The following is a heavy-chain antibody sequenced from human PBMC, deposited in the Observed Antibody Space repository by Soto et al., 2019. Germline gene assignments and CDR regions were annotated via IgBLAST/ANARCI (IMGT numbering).Heavy chain of an antibody. V-gene: IGHV5-51*01. CDR1: GYNFATYW. J-gene: IGHJ5*02. D-gene: IGHD4-17*01. CDR3: ARHGFYGDYASNYSDP. CDR2: IYPGNSDA. Sequence: VDSLKISFQASGYNFATYWIAWVRQMPGKGLEYMGIIYPGNSDARYSPSFQGQVTFSADKSISTAYLHWSSLKASDTAMYYCARHGFYGDYASNYSDPWGQGTLVTVSS.